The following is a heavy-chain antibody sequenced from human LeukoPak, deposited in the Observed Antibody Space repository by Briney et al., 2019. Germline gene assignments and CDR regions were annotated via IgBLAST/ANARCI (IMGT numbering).Heavy chain of an antibody. D-gene: IGHD3-22*01. Sequence: PSEPLSLTCTVSAGSISSSDYYWCWIRQSPGMGLEGIGRISYSGNTYYNPSLKSRVTISVDTSKNHFSLRLSSVTAADTAVYFCSRLTHSYYSDTSGYYPYYYMDVWGEGTTVTVSS. CDR2: ISYSGNT. CDR1: AGSISSSDYY. J-gene: IGHJ6*03. V-gene: IGHV4-39*02. CDR3: SRLTHSYYSDTSGYYPYYYMDV.